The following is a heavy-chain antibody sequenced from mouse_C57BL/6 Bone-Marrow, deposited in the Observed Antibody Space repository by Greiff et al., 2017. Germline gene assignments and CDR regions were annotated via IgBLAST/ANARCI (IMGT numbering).Heavy chain of an antibody. V-gene: IGHV1-26*01. CDR1: GYTFTDYY. CDR3: ALLLLRYYYAMDY. J-gene: IGHJ4*01. D-gene: IGHD1-1*01. CDR2: INPNNGGT. Sequence: EVQLQQSGPELVKPGASVKISCKASGYTFTDYYMNWVKQSPGKSLEWIGDINPNNGGTSYNQKFKGKATLTVDTSSSTAYMALRSLTSEDSAVYYCALLLLRYYYAMDYWGQGTSVTVSS.